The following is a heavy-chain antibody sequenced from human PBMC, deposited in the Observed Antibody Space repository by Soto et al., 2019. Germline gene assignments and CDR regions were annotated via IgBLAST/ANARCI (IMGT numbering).Heavy chain of an antibody. Sequence: QITLKESGPTLVKPTQTLTLTCTFSGFSLSTSGVGVGWIRQPPGKALEWLALIYWDDDKRYSPSLKSRLTITKDTSKNQVVLTMTNMDPVDTATYYCAHRVDTAMALYFDYWGQGTLVTVSS. CDR1: GFSLSTSGVG. CDR3: AHRVDTAMALYFDY. CDR2: IYWDDDK. J-gene: IGHJ4*02. D-gene: IGHD5-18*01. V-gene: IGHV2-5*02.